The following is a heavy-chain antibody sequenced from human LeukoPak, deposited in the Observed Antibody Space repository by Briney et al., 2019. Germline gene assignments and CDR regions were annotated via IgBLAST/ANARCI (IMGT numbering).Heavy chain of an antibody. CDR3: AKDGRLATNGLNYFDY. CDR2: ISSSSSTI. V-gene: IGHV3-48*01. CDR1: GFTFSSYS. J-gene: IGHJ4*02. Sequence: PGGSLRLSCAASGFTFSSYSMNWVRQAPGKGLEWVSYISSSSSTIYYADSVKGRFTISRDNSKNTLYLQMNSLRAEDTAVYYCAKDGRLATNGLNYFDYWGQGTLVTVSS. D-gene: IGHD5-12*01.